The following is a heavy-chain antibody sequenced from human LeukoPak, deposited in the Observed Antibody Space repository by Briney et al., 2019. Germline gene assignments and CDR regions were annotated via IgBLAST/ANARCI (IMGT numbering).Heavy chain of an antibody. D-gene: IGHD1-26*01. Sequence: PGGSLRLSCAASGFTFNNHWMSWVRQAPGKGLEWVGNIKQDGSEKYYVDSVKGRFTISRDNAKNSLYLRMNSLRAEDTAVYYCARGRNLGREVPPYYFDYWGQGTLVTVSS. CDR2: IKQDGSEK. J-gene: IGHJ4*02. CDR1: GFTFNNHW. V-gene: IGHV3-7*01. CDR3: ARGRNLGREVPPYYFDY.